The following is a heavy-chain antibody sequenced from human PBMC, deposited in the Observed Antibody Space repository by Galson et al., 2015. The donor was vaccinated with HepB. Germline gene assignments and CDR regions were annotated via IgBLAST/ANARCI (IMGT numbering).Heavy chain of an antibody. J-gene: IGHJ3*02. Sequence: SVKVSCKASGGTFSSYAISWVRQAPGQGLEWMGGIIPIFGTANYAQKFQGRVTITADESTSTAYMELSSLRSEDTAVYYCARAQYSSTWNDAFDIWGQGTMVSVSS. CDR3: ARAQYSSTWNDAFDI. D-gene: IGHD6-13*01. CDR1: GGTFSSYA. V-gene: IGHV1-69*13. CDR2: IIPIFGTA.